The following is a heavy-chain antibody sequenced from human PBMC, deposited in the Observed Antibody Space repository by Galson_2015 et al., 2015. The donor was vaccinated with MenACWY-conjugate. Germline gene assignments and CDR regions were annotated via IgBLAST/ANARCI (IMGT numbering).Heavy chain of an antibody. CDR1: GFSLSTSGVG. V-gene: IGHV2-5*02. Sequence: PALVKPTQTLTLTCTFSGFSLSTSGVGVGWIRQPPGRALEWLALIYWDDDKRYSPSLRSRLTITEDTSKNHVVPTMTNMDPVDTATYYCSRTGATPGDYWGQGTLVTVSS. D-gene: IGHD2-15*01. J-gene: IGHJ4*02. CDR2: IYWDDDK. CDR3: SRTGATPGDY.